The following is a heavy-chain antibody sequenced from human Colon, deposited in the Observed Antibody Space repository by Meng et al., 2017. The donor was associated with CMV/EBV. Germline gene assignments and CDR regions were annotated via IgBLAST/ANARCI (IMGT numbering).Heavy chain of an antibody. CDR3: ARALSGDGMDV. CDR2: INSDSVYI. V-gene: IGHV3-21*04. CDR1: GFPFNNYT. J-gene: IGHJ6*02. D-gene: IGHD3-10*01. Sequence: GGSLRLSCAASGFPFNNYTMNWVRQSPGRGLEWLSSINSDSVYIYSVPSVRGRFTISRDNAQKSLYLQMNSLRAEDTALYYCARALSGDGMDVWGQGTTVTVSS.